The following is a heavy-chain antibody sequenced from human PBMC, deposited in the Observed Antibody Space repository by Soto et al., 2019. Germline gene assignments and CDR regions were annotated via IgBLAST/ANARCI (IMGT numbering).Heavy chain of an antibody. D-gene: IGHD1-26*01. CDR1: GGTFSSYA. J-gene: IGHJ5*02. CDR2: IIPIFGTA. V-gene: IGHV1-69*13. CDR3: TRAQFRYTGTYVAADWFDP. Sequence: GASVKVSCKASGGTFSSYAISWVRQAPGQGLEWMGGIIPIFGTANYAQKFQGRVTITADESTSTAYMELSSLRSDDTAVYYCTRAQFRYTGTYVAADWFDPWGQGTLVTVS.